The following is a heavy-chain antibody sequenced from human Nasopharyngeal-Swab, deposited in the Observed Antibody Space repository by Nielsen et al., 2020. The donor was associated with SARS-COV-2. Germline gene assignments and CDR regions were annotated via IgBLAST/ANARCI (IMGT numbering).Heavy chain of an antibody. CDR1: GGSISSHY. V-gene: IGHV4-59*11. CDR2: FYYSGIT. J-gene: IGHJ4*02. CDR3: AREVVGGLVDS. Sequence: GSLRLSCTVSGGSISSHYWSWIRQSPGKGLEWVGYFYYSGITNYNPSLKSRVTILIDTSQNQFSLKLNSVTAADTAVYYCAREVVGGLVDSWGQGTLVTVSS. D-gene: IGHD1-26*01.